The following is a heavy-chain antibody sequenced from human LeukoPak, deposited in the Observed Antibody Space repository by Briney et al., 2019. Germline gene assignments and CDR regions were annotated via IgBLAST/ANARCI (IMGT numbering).Heavy chain of an antibody. J-gene: IGHJ4*02. V-gene: IGHV1-69*06. CDR3: ARGGPAARLITFGGVTDY. D-gene: IGHD3-16*01. CDR1: GGTFSSYA. CDR2: IIPIFGTA. Sequence: ASVKVSCKASGGTFSSYAISWVRQAPGQGLEWMGGIIPIFGTANYAQKFQGRVTITADKSTSTAYMELSSLRSDDTAVYYCARGGPAARLITFGGVTDYWGQGTLVTVSS.